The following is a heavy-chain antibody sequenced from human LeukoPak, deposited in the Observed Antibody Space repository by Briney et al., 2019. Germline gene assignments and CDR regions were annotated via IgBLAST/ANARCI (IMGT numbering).Heavy chain of an antibody. CDR1: GYSFTNYW. V-gene: IGHV5-51*01. CDR2: IYPGDSDT. Sequence: GASLKISCKGSGYSFTNYWIGWVRQMPGKGLEWMGIIYPGDSDTRYSPSFQGQVTISADKSISTAYLQWSSLKASDTAMYYCATRDSSGYYPFDYWGQGTLVTVSS. J-gene: IGHJ4*02. CDR3: ATRDSSGYYPFDY. D-gene: IGHD3-22*01.